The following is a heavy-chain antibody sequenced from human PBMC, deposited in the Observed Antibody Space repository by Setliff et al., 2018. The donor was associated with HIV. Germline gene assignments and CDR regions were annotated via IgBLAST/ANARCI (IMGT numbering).Heavy chain of an antibody. CDR3: AISIAAAARLAY. J-gene: IGHJ4*02. CDR2: IYSGGST. CDR1: GFTVSSNY. V-gene: IGHV3-53*05. Sequence: GGSLRLSCAASGFTVSSNYMSWVRQAPGKGLEWASVIYSGGSTYYADSVKGRFTISRDNSKDTLYLQMNSLKAEDTAVYYCAISIAAAARLAYWGQGTLVTVSS. D-gene: IGHD6-13*01.